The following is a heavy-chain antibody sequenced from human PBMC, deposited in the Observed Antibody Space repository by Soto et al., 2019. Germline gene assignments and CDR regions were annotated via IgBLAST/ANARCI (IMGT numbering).Heavy chain of an antibody. V-gene: IGHV4-4*02. J-gene: IGHJ6*02. D-gene: IGHD6-19*01. Sequence: SETLSLTCAVSGGSISSSNWWSWVRQPPGKGLEWIGEIYHSGSTNYNPSLKSRVTISVDKSKNQFSLKLSSVTAADTAVYYCARVSHSRGWYPLGGMDVWGQGTTGTVSS. CDR3: ARVSHSRGWYPLGGMDV. CDR1: GGSISSSNW. CDR2: IYHSGST.